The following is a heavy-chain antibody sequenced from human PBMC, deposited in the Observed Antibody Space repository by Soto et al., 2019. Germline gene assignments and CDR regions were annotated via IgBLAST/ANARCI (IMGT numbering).Heavy chain of an antibody. Sequence: QVQLVQSGAEVKKPGASVRVSCKASGYTFTSYYIHWVRQAPGHGPEWMGMISPSSGGTDYAQKFQGRVTRTRDTSTSTVYMELSSLRSEDTAVYYCTRSIITTAGTDAFELWGQGTVVTVSS. CDR2: ISPSSGGT. V-gene: IGHV1-46*03. CDR1: GYTFTSYY. J-gene: IGHJ3*01. CDR3: TRSIITTAGTDAFEL. D-gene: IGHD6-13*01.